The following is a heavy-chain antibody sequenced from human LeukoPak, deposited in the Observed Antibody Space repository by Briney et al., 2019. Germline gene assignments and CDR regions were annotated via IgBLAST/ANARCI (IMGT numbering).Heavy chain of an antibody. CDR3: AKDTATTPPLALSLDY. J-gene: IGHJ4*02. V-gene: IGHV3-9*01. Sequence: GGSLRLSCAASGFTFDDYAMHWVRQAPGKGLEWVSGISWNSGSTGYADSVKGRFTIARDNAKNSLYLQMNSLRAEDTAVYYCAKDTATTPPLALSLDYWGQGTLVTVSS. CDR2: ISWNSGST. CDR1: GFTFDDYA. D-gene: IGHD1-26*01.